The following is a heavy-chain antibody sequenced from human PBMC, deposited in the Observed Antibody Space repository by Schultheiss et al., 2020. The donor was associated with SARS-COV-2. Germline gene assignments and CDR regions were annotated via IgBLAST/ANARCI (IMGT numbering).Heavy chain of an antibody. CDR3: ARVSEGIAVAGSGWFDP. Sequence: GESLKISCAASGFTFSSYSMNWVRQAPGKGLEWVSAISGSGGSTYYADSVKGRFTISRDNAKNSLYLQMNSLRAEDTAVYYCARVSEGIAVAGSGWFDPWGQGTLVTVSS. CDR2: ISGSGGST. CDR1: GFTFSSYS. V-gene: IGHV3-48*01. D-gene: IGHD6-19*01. J-gene: IGHJ5*02.